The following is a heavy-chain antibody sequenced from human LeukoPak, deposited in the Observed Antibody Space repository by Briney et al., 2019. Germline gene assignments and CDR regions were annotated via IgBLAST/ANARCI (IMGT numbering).Heavy chain of an antibody. D-gene: IGHD3-22*01. CDR2: ISGSGGST. CDR1: GFTFSSYG. V-gene: IGHV3-23*01. Sequence: PGGSLRLSCAASGFTFSSYGMSWVRQAPGKGLEWVSAISGSGGSTYYADSVKGRFTISRDNSKNTLYLQMNSLRAEDTAVYYCASLDGSSGYPFDYWGQGTLVTVSS. CDR3: ASLDGSSGYPFDY. J-gene: IGHJ4*02.